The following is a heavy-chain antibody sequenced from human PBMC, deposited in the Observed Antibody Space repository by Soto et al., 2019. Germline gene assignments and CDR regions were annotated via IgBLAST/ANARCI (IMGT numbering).Heavy chain of an antibody. V-gene: IGHV3-33*01. J-gene: IGHJ4*02. D-gene: IGHD6-13*01. CDR1: GFTFSSYG. CDR3: ARGRGSSWTYFDY. CDR2: IWYDGSNK. Sequence: QVQLVESGGGVVQHGRSLRLSCAASGFTFSSYGMHWVRQAPGKGLEWVAVIWYDGSNKYYADSVKGRFTISRDNSKNTLYLQMNSLRAEDTSVYYCARGRGSSWTYFDYWGQGTLVTVSS.